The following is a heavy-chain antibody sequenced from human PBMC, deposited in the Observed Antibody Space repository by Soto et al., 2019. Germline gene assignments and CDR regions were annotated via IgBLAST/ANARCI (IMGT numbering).Heavy chain of an antibody. Sequence: QVQLVQSGAEVKKPGASVKVSCKASGYTFTRSGISWVRQAPGQGLEWMVWISTYNGNTNYAQTFQGRVTMTTDTSTSTVHIEVRSLRSDDTSVYYCAREGVTPFYYSGMDVWGQGTPVTFSS. CDR1: GYTFTRSG. CDR2: ISTYNGNT. V-gene: IGHV1-18*01. CDR3: AREGVTPFYYSGMDV. D-gene: IGHD2-21*02. J-gene: IGHJ6*02.